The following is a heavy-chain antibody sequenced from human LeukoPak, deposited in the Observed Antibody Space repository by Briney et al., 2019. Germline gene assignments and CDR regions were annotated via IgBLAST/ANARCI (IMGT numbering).Heavy chain of an antibody. V-gene: IGHV1-2*02. CDR2: INPNSGGT. CDR3: ARDPGYSSPRGDY. Sequence: ASVKVSCKASGYTFTDYFMHWVRHAPGQGLEWMGWINPNSGGTHYAQKFQGRVTMTRDTSISTAYMELSRLRSDDTAVYYCARDPGYSSPRGDYWGQGTLVTVSS. CDR1: GYTFTDYF. D-gene: IGHD5-18*01. J-gene: IGHJ4*02.